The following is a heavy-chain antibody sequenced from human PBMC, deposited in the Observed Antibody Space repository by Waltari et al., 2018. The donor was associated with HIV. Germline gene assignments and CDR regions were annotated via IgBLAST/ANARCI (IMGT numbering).Heavy chain of an antibody. CDR1: GFTFSSSG. CDR3: AKAPKPVPYYYYGMDV. J-gene: IGHJ6*02. D-gene: IGHD3-10*02. CDR2: IRYDGSKK. Sequence: QVQLVESGGGVVQPGGSLRLSCAASGFTFSSSGMHWVSQAPGKGLEWVAFIRYDGSKKYYADSVKGRFAISRDNSKNTLYLQMNSLRAEDTAVYYCAKAPKPVPYYYYGMDVWGQGTTVTVSS. V-gene: IGHV3-30*02.